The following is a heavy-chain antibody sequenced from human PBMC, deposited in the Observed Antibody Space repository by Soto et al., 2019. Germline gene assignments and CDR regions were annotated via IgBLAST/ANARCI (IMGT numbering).Heavy chain of an antibody. CDR2: INHSGST. CDR1: GGSFSCYY. CDR3: ASSLRHSSGWYGENY. V-gene: IGHV4-34*01. Sequence: SETLSLTCAVYGGSFSCYYWSWIRQPPGKGLEWIGEINHSGSTNYNPSLKSRVTISVDTSKNQFSLKLSSATAADTAVYYCASSLRHSSGWYGENYWGQGTLVTVSS. D-gene: IGHD6-19*01. J-gene: IGHJ4*02.